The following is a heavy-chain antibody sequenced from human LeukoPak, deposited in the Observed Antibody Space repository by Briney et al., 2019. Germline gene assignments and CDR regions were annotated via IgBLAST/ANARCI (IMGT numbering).Heavy chain of an antibody. CDR3: AAVSSSWRWNWFDP. Sequence: ASVKVSCKASGYTFTSYDINWVRQATGQGLEWMGWISAYNGNTNYAQKLQGRVTMTTDTSTSTAYMELRSLRTDDTAVYYCAAVSSSWRWNWFDPWGQGTLVTVSS. CDR1: GYTFTSYD. CDR2: ISAYNGNT. D-gene: IGHD6-13*01. J-gene: IGHJ5*02. V-gene: IGHV1-18*01.